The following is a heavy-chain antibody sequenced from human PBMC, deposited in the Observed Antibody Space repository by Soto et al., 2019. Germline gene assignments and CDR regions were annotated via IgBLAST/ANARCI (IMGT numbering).Heavy chain of an antibody. V-gene: IGHV3-30*18. CDR1: GFTFSSYG. CDR3: AKDYYYDSSVSSRQGDYYYYGMDV. J-gene: IGHJ6*02. D-gene: IGHD3-22*01. Sequence: GGTLRLSCAASGFTFSSYGMHWVRQAPGKGLEWVAVISYDGSNKYYADSVKGRFTISRDNSKNTLYLQMNSLRAEDTAVYYCAKDYYYDSSVSSRQGDYYYYGMDVWGQGTTVTVSS. CDR2: ISYDGSNK.